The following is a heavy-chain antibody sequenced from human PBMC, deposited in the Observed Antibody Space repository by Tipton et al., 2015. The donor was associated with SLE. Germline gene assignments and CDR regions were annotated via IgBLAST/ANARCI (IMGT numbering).Heavy chain of an antibody. D-gene: IGHD6-13*01. Sequence: LRLSCTVSGYSISSGYYWGWIRQPPGKGLEWIGSIYHSGSTYYNPSLKSRVTISVDTSKNQFSLKLSSVTAADTAVYCCASRDSSSWSIPPRAEYFQHWGQGTLVTVSS. V-gene: IGHV4-38-2*02. CDR1: GYSISSGYY. CDR3: ASRDSSSWSIPPRAEYFQH. J-gene: IGHJ1*01. CDR2: IYHSGST.